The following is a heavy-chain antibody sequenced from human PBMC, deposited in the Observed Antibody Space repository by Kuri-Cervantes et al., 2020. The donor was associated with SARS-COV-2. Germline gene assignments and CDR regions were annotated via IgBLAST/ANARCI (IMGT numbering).Heavy chain of an antibody. J-gene: IGHJ4*02. CDR1: GTTFSSYS. CDR2: ISSSSSYI. Sequence: ASLKISCAAPGTTFSSYSMNWVRQPPGRVLEWVSSISSSSSYIYYPDSVKGRFTISRDNAKNALYLQMNSMIAEDTAVYYCARDVYDYVWGSYCYTSPFDYWGQGTLVTVSS. V-gene: IGHV3-21*01. CDR3: ARDVYDYVWGSYCYTSPFDY. D-gene: IGHD3-16*02.